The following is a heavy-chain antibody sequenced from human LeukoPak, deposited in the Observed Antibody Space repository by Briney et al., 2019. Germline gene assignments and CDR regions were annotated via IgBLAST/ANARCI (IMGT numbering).Heavy chain of an antibody. CDR2: IYYSGST. J-gene: IGHJ5*02. Sequence: LRLSCAASGFTFSSYWMNWIRQHPGKGLEWIGYIYYSGSTYYNPSLKSRVTISVDTSKNQFSLKLSSVTAADTAVYYCARLNYYGSGSYYYNWFDPWGQGTLVTVSS. V-gene: IGHV4-31*02. CDR1: GFTFSSYW. CDR3: ARLNYYGSGSYYYNWFDP. D-gene: IGHD3-10*01.